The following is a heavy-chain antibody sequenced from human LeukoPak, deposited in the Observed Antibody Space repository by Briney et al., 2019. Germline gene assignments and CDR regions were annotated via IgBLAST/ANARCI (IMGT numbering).Heavy chain of an antibody. Sequence: GGSLRLSCAASGFTFSDFWMHWVRQAPGKGLVWVSRINSGGTVTNYADPVKGRLTISRDNAKNTLYLQMNSLRAEDTAVYYCARDTTTVTTLLDYWGQGTLVTVSS. J-gene: IGHJ4*02. V-gene: IGHV3-74*01. D-gene: IGHD4-17*01. CDR3: ARDTTTVTTLLDY. CDR2: INSGGTVT. CDR1: GFTFSDFW.